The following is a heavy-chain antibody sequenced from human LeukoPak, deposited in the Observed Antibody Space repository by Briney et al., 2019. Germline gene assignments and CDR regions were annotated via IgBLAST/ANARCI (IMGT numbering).Heavy chain of an antibody. J-gene: IGHJ4*02. V-gene: IGHV3-23*01. CDR2: ISGSGGST. D-gene: IGHD1-26*01. CDR1: GFTFSSYA. Sequence: GGSLRLFCAASGFTFSSYAMTWVRQAPGKGLEWVSAISGSGGSTYYADSVKGRFTISRDNSKNTLYLQMNSLRAEDTAVYYCAKDPGGSYYLGYFDYWGQGTLVTVSS. CDR3: AKDPGGSYYLGYFDY.